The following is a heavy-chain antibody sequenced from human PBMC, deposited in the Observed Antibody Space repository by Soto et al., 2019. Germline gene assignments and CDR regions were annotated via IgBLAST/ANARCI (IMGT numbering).Heavy chain of an antibody. CDR2: ISYDGSNK. V-gene: IGHV3-30*18. CDR3: AKAGTRVAGTDI. D-gene: IGHD6-19*01. Sequence: GGSLRLSCAASRFTFSSYGMHWVRQAPGKGLEWVAVISYDGSNKYYADSVKGRFTISRDNSKNTLYLQMNSLRAEDTAVYYCAKAGTRVAGTDIWGQGTMVTVSS. CDR1: RFTFSSYG. J-gene: IGHJ3*02.